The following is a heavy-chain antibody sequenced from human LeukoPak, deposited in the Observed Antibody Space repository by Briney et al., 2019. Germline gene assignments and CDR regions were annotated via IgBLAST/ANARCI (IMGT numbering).Heavy chain of an antibody. CDR3: AHMTGFDY. CDR2: ISRSGDST. V-gene: IGHV3-23*01. D-gene: IGHD3-9*01. Sequence: GGSLRLSCAASGFAFSSRIMSWVRQAPGEGLEWVSSISRSGDSTNYRDSGKGRFTISRENSKNTLYLQMNSLRVEDTAAYYCAHMTGFDYWGQGSLVTASS. CDR1: GFAFSSRI. J-gene: IGHJ4*02.